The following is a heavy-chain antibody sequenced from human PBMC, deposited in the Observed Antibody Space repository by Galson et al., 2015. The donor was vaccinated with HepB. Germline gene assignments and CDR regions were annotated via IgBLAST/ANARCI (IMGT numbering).Heavy chain of an antibody. CDR1: GYSFTSYW. Sequence: QSGAEVKKPGESLKISCKGSGYSFTSYWIGWVRQMPGKGLEWMGIIYPGDSDTRYSPSFQGQVTISADKSISTAYLQWSSLKASDTAMYYCARRPIYYDFWSGYLGAFDIWGQGTMVTVSS. J-gene: IGHJ3*02. CDR2: IYPGDSDT. D-gene: IGHD3-3*01. CDR3: ARRPIYYDFWSGYLGAFDI. V-gene: IGHV5-51*01.